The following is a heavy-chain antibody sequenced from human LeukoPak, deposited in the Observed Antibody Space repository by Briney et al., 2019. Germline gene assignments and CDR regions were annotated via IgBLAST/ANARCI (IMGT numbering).Heavy chain of an antibody. D-gene: IGHD5-18*01. CDR2: ISGSGGST. V-gene: IGHV3-23*01. CDR3: EKATDTAMVPFDY. CDR1: GFTFSSYA. Sequence: SGGSLRLSCAASGFTFSSYAMSWVRQAPGKGLEWVSAISGSGGSTYYADSVKGRFTISRDNSKNTLYLQMNSLRAEDTAVYYCEKATDTAMVPFDYWGQGTLVTVSS. J-gene: IGHJ4*02.